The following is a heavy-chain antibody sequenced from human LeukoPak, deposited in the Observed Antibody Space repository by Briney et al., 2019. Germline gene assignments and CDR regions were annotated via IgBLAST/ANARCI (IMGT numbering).Heavy chain of an antibody. CDR3: ARDEGGCSSSSCSSIDY. J-gene: IGHJ4*02. D-gene: IGHD2-2*01. CDR2: ISAYNGNT. Sequence: ASVKVSCKASGYTFTSYAMNWVRQAPGQGLEWMGWISAYNGNTNYAQKLQGRVTMTTDTSTSTAYMELRSLRSDDTAVYYCARDEGGCSSSSCSSIDYWGQGTLVTVSS. V-gene: IGHV1-18*01. CDR1: GYTFTSYA.